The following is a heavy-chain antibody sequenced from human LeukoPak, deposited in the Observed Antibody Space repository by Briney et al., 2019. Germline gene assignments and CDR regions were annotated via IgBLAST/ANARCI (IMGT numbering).Heavy chain of an antibody. V-gene: IGHV3-48*01. CDR3: ARVLRYCSGGNCYSGGLGYMDV. D-gene: IGHD2-15*01. CDR2: ISSTGSTI. J-gene: IGHJ6*03. Sequence: GGSLRLSCAASGFTFSSYSMNWVRQAPGKGLEWVSYISSTGSTIYYADSVKGRFTISRDNAKNSLYLQMNSLRAEDTAVYYCARVLRYCSGGNCYSGGLGYMDVWGKGTTVTISS. CDR1: GFTFSSYS.